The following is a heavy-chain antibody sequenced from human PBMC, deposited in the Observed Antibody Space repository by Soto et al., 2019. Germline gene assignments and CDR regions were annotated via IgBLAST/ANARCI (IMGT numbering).Heavy chain of an antibody. J-gene: IGHJ6*02. CDR2: LIPIFGTA. V-gene: IGHV1-69*01. CDR3: ARAGIAAAGKYYYYGMDV. Sequence: QVQLVQSGAEVKKPGSSVKVSCKASGGTFSSYAISWVRQAPGQGLEWMGGLIPIFGTANYAQKFQGRVTITADESTSTAYMELSSLRAEDTAVYYCARAGIAAAGKYYYYGMDVWGQGTTVTVSS. D-gene: IGHD6-13*01. CDR1: GGTFSSYA.